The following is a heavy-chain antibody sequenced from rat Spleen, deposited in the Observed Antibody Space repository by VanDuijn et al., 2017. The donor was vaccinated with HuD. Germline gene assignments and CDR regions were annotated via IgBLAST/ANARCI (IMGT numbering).Heavy chain of an antibody. CDR1: GFTSSDYY. CDR3: ARLWDS. V-gene: IGHV5S23*01. Sequence: EVQLVESGGGLVQPGRSLKLSCAASGFTSSDYYMAWVSQAPTKGLEWVASISTGGGNTYYRDSVKGRFTISRDNAKNTLYLQMDSLRSEDTATYYCARLWDSWGQGVMVTVSS. J-gene: IGHJ2*01. CDR2: ISTGGGNT.